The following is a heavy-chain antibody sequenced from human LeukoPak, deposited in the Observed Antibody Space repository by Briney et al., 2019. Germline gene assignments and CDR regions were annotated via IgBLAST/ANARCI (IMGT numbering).Heavy chain of an antibody. D-gene: IGHD6-13*01. V-gene: IGHV3-33*01. CDR3: ARPRTYSSSWSPFDY. CDR1: GFTFNSYG. J-gene: IGHJ4*02. Sequence: PGRSLRLSCAASGFTFNSYGMHWVRQAPGKGLEWVALIWYDGSNKYYADSVKGRFTISRDNSKNTLYLQMNSLRAEDTAVYYCARPRTYSSSWSPFDYWDQGTLVTVSS. CDR2: IWYDGSNK.